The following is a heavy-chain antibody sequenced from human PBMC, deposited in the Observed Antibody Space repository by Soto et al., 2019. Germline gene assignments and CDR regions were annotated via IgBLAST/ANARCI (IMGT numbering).Heavy chain of an antibody. V-gene: IGHV1-69*13. Sequence: ASLKVSCKASGGTFSSYAISWVRQAPGQGLEWMGGIIPIFGTANYAQKFQGRVTITADESTSTAYTELSSLRSEDTAVYYCASPISEPDSSGPNWFDPWGQGTLVTVS. CDR1: GGTFSSYA. CDR3: ASPISEPDSSGPNWFDP. CDR2: IIPIFGTA. D-gene: IGHD3-22*01. J-gene: IGHJ5*02.